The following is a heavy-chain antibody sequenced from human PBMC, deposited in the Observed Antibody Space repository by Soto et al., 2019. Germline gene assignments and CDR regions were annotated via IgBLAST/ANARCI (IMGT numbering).Heavy chain of an antibody. CDR2: ISGSGGST. CDR1: GFTFSSYA. Sequence: GGSLRLSCAASGFTFSSYAMSWVRQAPGKGLEWVSAISGSGGSTYYAHSVKGRFTISRDNSKNTLYLQMNSLIAEDTAVYYCAKDGRWYYYDSSGYYIDAFDXWGQGTMVTVS. CDR3: AKDGRWYYYDSSGYYIDAFDX. V-gene: IGHV3-23*01. J-gene: IGHJ3*02. D-gene: IGHD3-22*01.